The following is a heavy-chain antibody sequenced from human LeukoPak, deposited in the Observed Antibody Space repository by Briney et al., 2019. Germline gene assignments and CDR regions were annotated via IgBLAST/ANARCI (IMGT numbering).Heavy chain of an antibody. Sequence: SETLSLTCTVSGGSISSYYWSWIRQPPGKGLEWMGYIYYSGSTNYNPSLKSRVTLSVDTSKNQFSLKLSSVTAADTAVYYCARQDIVATSGAFDLWGQGTMVTVSS. CDR2: IYYSGST. CDR1: GGSISSYY. J-gene: IGHJ3*01. CDR3: ARQDIVATSGAFDL. D-gene: IGHD5-12*01. V-gene: IGHV4-59*01.